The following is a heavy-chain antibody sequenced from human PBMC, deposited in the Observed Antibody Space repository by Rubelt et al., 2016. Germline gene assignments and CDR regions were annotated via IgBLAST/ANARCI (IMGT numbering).Heavy chain of an antibody. CDR3: AKSPPHPIVPSAAATTTPFQH. CDR2: ISYDGSKQ. Sequence: GRSLRLSCAASGFTFSSYTMHWVRQAPGGGLEWVALISYDGSKQYYADSVQGRFTISRDKAKNTLNLQMNSLRPEDTAIYYCAKSPPHPIVPSAAATTTPFQHWGPGTLVTVSS. J-gene: IGHJ1*01. CDR1: GFTFSSYT. D-gene: IGHD6-25*01. V-gene: IGHV3-30*04.